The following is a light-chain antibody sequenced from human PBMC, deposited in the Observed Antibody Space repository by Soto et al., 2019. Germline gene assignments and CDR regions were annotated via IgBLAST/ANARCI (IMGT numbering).Light chain of an antibody. CDR1: QSVSRNF. CDR3: QQYDNSRWT. Sequence: MVLTQSPGTLSLSAGERATLSCRASQSVSRNFLAWYQQKPGRAPRLLIYGASNRASGIPYRFRGSGSGTDFTLTISRLEPEDFAVYYCQQYDNSRWTFGQGTKVEIK. J-gene: IGKJ1*01. CDR2: GAS. V-gene: IGKV3-20*01.